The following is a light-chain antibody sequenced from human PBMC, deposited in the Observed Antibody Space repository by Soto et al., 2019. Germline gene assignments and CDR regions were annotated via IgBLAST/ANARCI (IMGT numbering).Light chain of an antibody. CDR2: AAS. J-gene: IGKJ4*01. CDR3: QQSYSTPLT. V-gene: IGKV1-39*01. Sequence: DIQMTQSPSSLSASVGDRVTITCRARQSISSYLNWYQQKPGKAPKLLIYAASSLQSGVPSRLSGSGSGTDFTLTSSSLQPEDFATYYCQQSYSTPLTFGGGTKVEIK. CDR1: QSISSY.